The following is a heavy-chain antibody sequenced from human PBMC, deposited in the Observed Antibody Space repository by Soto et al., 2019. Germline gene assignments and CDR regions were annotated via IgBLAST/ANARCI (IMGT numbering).Heavy chain of an antibody. V-gene: IGHV1-24*01. CDR2: FDPEDGET. CDR1: GYTLTELS. Sequence: ASVNVSCKVSGYTLTELSMHWVRQAPGKGLEWMGGFDPEDGETIYAQKFQGRVTMTEDTSTDTAYMELSSLRSEDTAVYYCATRLSRSYYYGMDVWGQGTTVTVSS. J-gene: IGHJ6*02. CDR3: ATRLSRSYYYGMDV.